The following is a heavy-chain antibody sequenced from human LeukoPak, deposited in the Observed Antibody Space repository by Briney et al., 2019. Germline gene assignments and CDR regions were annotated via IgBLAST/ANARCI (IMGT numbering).Heavy chain of an antibody. CDR2: ISGSDGSS. Sequence: GGSLRLSCAASGFTFNSFAMNWVRQAPGKGLEWVSSISGSDGSSHYADFVKGRFTISRDNSKNTLHLQMNSLRAEDTAVYYCAKYGGDTGYSSSWPNWGQGTLVTVSS. D-gene: IGHD6-13*01. CDR1: GFTFNSFA. J-gene: IGHJ4*02. V-gene: IGHV3-23*01. CDR3: AKYGGDTGYSSSWPN.